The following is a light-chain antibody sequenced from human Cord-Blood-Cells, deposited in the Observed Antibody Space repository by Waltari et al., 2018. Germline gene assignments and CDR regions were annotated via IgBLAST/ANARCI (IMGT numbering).Light chain of an antibody. CDR1: QSVSSN. Sequence: EIVMTQSPATLSVSPGERATLSCRASQSVSSNLAWYQQKPGQAPRALIYGASTRATGIPARFSGSGSGTEFTLTISSLQSEDFAVYYCQQYNNWPLTFGQGTKVEIK. CDR3: QQYNNWPLT. J-gene: IGKJ1*01. CDR2: GAS. V-gene: IGKV3-15*01.